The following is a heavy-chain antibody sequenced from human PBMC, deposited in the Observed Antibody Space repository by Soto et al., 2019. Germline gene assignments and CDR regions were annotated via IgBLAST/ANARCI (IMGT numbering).Heavy chain of an antibody. CDR1: GFTFSRNW. CDR3: AREGPSYYMDV. Sequence: GGSLRLSCAASGFTFSRNWMNWVRQAPGEGLEWVANIKQDGSEKYYVDSVKGRFTISRDNAKNSLYLQMNSLRAEDTAVYYCAREGPSYYMDVWGKGTTVTVSS. J-gene: IGHJ6*03. CDR2: IKQDGSEK. V-gene: IGHV3-7*01.